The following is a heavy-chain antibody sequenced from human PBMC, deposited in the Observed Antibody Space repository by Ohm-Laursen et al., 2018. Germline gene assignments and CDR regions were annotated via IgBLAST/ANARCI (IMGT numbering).Heavy chain of an antibody. CDR2: ISSSGSTI. D-gene: IGHD3-16*01. V-gene: IGHV3-11*01. Sequence: SLSLSCAASGFTFSDYYMSWIRQAPGQGLEWASYISSSGSTIYYADSVKGRFTISRDNAKNSLYLQMNSLRAEDTAVYYCARDGGSYQDDVFDIWGQGTMVTVSS. CDR1: GFTFSDYY. CDR3: ARDGGSYQDDVFDI. J-gene: IGHJ3*02.